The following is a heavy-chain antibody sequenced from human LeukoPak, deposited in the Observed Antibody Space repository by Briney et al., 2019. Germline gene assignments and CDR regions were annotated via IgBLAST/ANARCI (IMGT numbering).Heavy chain of an antibody. Sequence: SETLSLTCSVSGGSIRETYWSWIRQPPGKGLEWIGYIYYSGSTNYNPSLKSRVTISVDTSKNQFSLKLSSVTAADTAVYYCARGSIAAAGIIALFDYWGQGTLVTVSS. V-gene: IGHV4-59*01. CDR1: GGSIRETY. CDR3: ARGSIAAAGIIALFDY. J-gene: IGHJ4*02. CDR2: IYYSGST. D-gene: IGHD6-13*01.